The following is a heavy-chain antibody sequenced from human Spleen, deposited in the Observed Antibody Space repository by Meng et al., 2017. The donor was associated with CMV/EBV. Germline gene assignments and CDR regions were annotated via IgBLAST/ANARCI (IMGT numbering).Heavy chain of an antibody. J-gene: IGHJ4*02. Sequence: GESLKISCAASGFTFSSYSMNWVRQAPGKGLEWVSSISSSSSYIYYADSVKGRFTISRDNAKNSLYLQMNSLRTEDTATYYCTRTWLTGDTYYFDYWGQGTLVTVSS. V-gene: IGHV3-21*03. D-gene: IGHD7-27*01. CDR3: TRTWLTGDTYYFDY. CDR2: ISSSSSYI. CDR1: GFTFSSYS.